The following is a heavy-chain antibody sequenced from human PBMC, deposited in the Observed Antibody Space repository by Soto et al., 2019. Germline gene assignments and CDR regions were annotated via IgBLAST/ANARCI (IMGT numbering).Heavy chain of an antibody. V-gene: IGHV4-31*03. CDR3: ARGLTTLYYFDS. Sequence: QVQLQESGPVLVKASQTLSLTCSVSGGSISGNVYYGTWLRQHPGRALEWIGHLYYAGSTYSNPSLKSRLSMSLDTSKNQFSLKLSSVTAADTAVYYCARGLTTLYYFDSWGQGTLVSVSS. CDR1: GGSISGNVYY. D-gene: IGHD1-1*01. J-gene: IGHJ4*02. CDR2: LYYAGST.